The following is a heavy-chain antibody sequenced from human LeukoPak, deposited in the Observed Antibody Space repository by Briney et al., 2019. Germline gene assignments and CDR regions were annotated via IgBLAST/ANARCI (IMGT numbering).Heavy chain of an antibody. D-gene: IGHD5-18*01. CDR1: GGSISSGDYY. CDR3: ARVEYSYGYPTKN. Sequence: SQTLSLTCTVSGGSISSGDYYWSWVRQPPGKGLEWIGYIYYSGSTYYNPSLKSRVTISVDTSKNQFSLKLSSVTAADTAVYYCARVEYSYGYPTKNWGQGTLVTVSS. J-gene: IGHJ4*02. V-gene: IGHV4-30-4*01. CDR2: IYYSGST.